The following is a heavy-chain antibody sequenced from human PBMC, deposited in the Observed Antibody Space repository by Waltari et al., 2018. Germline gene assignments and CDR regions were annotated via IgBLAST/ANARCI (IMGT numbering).Heavy chain of an antibody. CDR2: INHSGST. Sequence: QVPLQQWGAGLLKPSETLSLPCAVYGGSFSGYYWSWIRQPPGQGLEWIGEINHSGSTNYNPSLKRRGTISVDTSKNQFSLKLSSVTAADTAVYYCARGIVVPAAMPAFYYYMDVWGKGTTVTVSS. D-gene: IGHD2-2*01. J-gene: IGHJ6*03. CDR1: GGSFSGYY. CDR3: ARGIVVPAAMPAFYYYMDV. V-gene: IGHV4-34*01.